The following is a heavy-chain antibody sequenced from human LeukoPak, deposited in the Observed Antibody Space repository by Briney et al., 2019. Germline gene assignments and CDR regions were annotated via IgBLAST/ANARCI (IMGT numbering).Heavy chain of an antibody. V-gene: IGHV3-21*04. CDR2: ISSSSSYI. J-gene: IGHJ4*02. Sequence: PGGSLRLSCAASGFTFSSYSMNWVRQAPGKGLEWVSCISSSSSYIYYADSVKGRFTISRDNSKNTLYLQMNSLRAEDTAVYYCAKGPMVRIDFWGQGTLVTVSS. CDR1: GFTFSSYS. CDR3: AKGPMVRIDF. D-gene: IGHD3-10*01.